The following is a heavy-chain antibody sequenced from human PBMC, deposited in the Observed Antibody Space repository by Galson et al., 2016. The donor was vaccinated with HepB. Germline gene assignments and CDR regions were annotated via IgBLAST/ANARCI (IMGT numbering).Heavy chain of an antibody. V-gene: IGHV1-69*04. CDR2: IIPILGTV. D-gene: IGHD3-22*01. Sequence: SVKVSCKASGGTLSSHAFSWVRQAPGQGLEWMGRIIPILGTVNYAQKFQGRVKITADKYTSTSYMELSSLRSDDTAVYYCARVGKHYYNSNTYDYWFDPWGQGTLVTVAS. CDR1: GGTLSSHA. CDR3: ARVGKHYYNSNTYDYWFDP. J-gene: IGHJ5*02.